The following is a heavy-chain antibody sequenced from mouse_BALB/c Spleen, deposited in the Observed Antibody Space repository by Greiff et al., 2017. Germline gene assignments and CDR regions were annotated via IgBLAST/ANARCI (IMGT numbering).Heavy chain of an antibody. V-gene: IGHV2-9*02. CDR3: AREEFITTVGDY. CDR1: GFSLTSYG. D-gene: IGHD1-1*01. CDR2: IWAGGST. J-gene: IGHJ4*01. Sequence: VKLVESGPGLVAPSQSLSITCTVSGFSLTSYGVHWVRQPPGKGLEWLGVIWAGGSTNYNSALLSRLSISKDNSKSHVFLKMNSLQTDDTAMYYCAREEFITTVGDYWGQGTSVTVSS.